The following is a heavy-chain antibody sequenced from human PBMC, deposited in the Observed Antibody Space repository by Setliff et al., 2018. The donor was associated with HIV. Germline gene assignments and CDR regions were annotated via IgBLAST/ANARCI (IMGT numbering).Heavy chain of an antibody. CDR1: GGSFSDYT. CDR2: VYHTGRA. Sequence: PSETLSLTCAVYGGSFSDYTWGWIRQSPGKGLEWIGNVYHTGRAFYNPSLQSRVTISVDTSKNQFSLKLTSVTAADTAIYYCARRPVLHNSGSVFDKWGQGTLVTVSS. J-gene: IGHJ4*02. CDR3: ARRPVLHNSGSVFDK. D-gene: IGHD6-25*01. V-gene: IGHV4-34*01.